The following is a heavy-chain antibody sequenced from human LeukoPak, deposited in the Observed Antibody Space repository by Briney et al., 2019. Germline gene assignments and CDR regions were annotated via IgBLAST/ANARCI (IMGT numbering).Heavy chain of an antibody. Sequence: SETLSLTCTGSGGSISSYYWSSIRQPPGKGLEWIGYIYYSWSTNYNPSLKSRVTISVDTSKNQFSLKLSSVTAADTAVYYCARGMYRDWAPFDYWGQGTLVTVSS. V-gene: IGHV4-59*01. CDR3: ARGMYRDWAPFDY. J-gene: IGHJ4*02. CDR2: IYYSWST. CDR1: GGSISSYY. D-gene: IGHD3/OR15-3a*01.